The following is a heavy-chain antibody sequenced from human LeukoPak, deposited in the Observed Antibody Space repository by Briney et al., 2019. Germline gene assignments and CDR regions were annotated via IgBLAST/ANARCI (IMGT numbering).Heavy chain of an antibody. J-gene: IGHJ3*01. CDR3: ATFTFDAFNL. Sequence: GGSLRLSCEASGFTFSRDWMQWVRQAPGKGLLWLSLIQSDGSGTTYADSVEGRFTISRDNTKNTLYLQMNSLRAEDTAVYYCATFTFDAFNLWGQGTMVTVAS. CDR2: IQSDGSGT. CDR1: GFTFSRDW. V-gene: IGHV3-74*01.